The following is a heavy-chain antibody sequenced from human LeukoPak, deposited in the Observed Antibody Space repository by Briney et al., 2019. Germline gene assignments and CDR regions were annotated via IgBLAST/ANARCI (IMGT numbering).Heavy chain of an antibody. Sequence: GGSLRLSCAASGFTFDDYAMHWVRQAPGKGLEWVSGISWNSGSIGYADSVKGRFTISRDNAKNSLYLQMNSLRAEDTALYYCAQGSSEGALWGQGTMVTVSS. D-gene: IGHD6-13*01. CDR3: AQGSSEGAL. CDR1: GFTFDDYA. V-gene: IGHV3-9*01. CDR2: ISWNSGSI. J-gene: IGHJ3*01.